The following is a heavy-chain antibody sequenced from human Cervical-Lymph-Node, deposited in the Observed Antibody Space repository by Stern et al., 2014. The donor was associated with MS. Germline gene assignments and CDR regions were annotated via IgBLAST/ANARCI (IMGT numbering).Heavy chain of an antibody. CDR2: ISYDGSDT. J-gene: IGHJ4*02. D-gene: IGHD3-10*01. V-gene: IGHV3-30*18. Sequence: VQLVESGGGVVQPGRSLRLTCTVSGFTFSSYGMHWVRQAPGKGLEWVPVISYDGSDTYYAESVKGRFTISRDNTKNTLYLEMRRLRREDTAVYYCVKRGITEVRGVRLGDYWGPGTLVIVSS. CDR3: VKRGITEVRGVRLGDY. CDR1: GFTFSSYG.